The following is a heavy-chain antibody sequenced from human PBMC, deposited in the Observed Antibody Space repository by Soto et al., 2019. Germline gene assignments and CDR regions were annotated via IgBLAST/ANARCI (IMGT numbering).Heavy chain of an antibody. Sequence: PSETLSLTCTVSGGSISSYYWSWIRQPPGKGLEWIGYIYYSGSTNYNPSLKSRVTISVDTSKNQFSLKLSSVTAAATAVYYCARVGSSGWYGYYYYYGMDVWGQGTTVTVSS. V-gene: IGHV4-59*01. CDR2: IYYSGST. D-gene: IGHD6-19*01. J-gene: IGHJ6*02. CDR1: GGSISSYY. CDR3: ARVGSSGWYGYYYYYGMDV.